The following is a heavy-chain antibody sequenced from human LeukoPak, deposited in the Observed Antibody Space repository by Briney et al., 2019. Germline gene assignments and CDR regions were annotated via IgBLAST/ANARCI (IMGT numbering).Heavy chain of an antibody. CDR3: ARGTSYYDSSGYYLFDY. CDR1: GFTFSSCD. V-gene: IGHV3-13*01. CDR2: IGTAGDT. Sequence: GGSLRLSCAASGFTFSSCDMHWVRQATGKGLEWVSAIGTAGDTYYPGSVKGRFTISRENAKNSLYLQMNSLRAGDTAVYYCARGTSYYDSSGYYLFDYWGQGTLVTVSS. J-gene: IGHJ4*02. D-gene: IGHD3-22*01.